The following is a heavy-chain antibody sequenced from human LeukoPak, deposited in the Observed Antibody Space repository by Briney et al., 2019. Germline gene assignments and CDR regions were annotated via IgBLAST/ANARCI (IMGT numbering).Heavy chain of an antibody. CDR1: GGSISSSTYY. D-gene: IGHD5/OR15-5a*01. V-gene: IGHV4-39*07. J-gene: IGHJ4*02. Sequence: PSETLSLTCTVSGGSISSSTYYWGWIRQPPGKGLEWIGTIYYSGTTYYSPSLKSRVTISVDTSKNQFSLKLSSVTAADTAVHYCARVAHDLYPYYFDYWGQGTLVTVSS. CDR2: IYYSGTT. CDR3: ARVAHDLYPYYFDY.